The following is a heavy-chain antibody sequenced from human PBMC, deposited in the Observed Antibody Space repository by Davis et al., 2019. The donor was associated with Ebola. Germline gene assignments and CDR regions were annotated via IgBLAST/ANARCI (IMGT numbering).Heavy chain of an antibody. CDR1: GFTFSSYA. CDR2: ISYDGSNK. D-gene: IGHD3/OR15-3a*01. Sequence: GESLKISCAASGFTFSSYAMHWVRQAPGKGLEWVAVISYDGSNKYYADSVKGRFTISRDNSKNTLYLQMNSLRAEDTAVYYCARDGLVITSDAFDIWGQGTMVTVSS. CDR3: ARDGLVITSDAFDI. J-gene: IGHJ3*02. V-gene: IGHV3-30-3*01.